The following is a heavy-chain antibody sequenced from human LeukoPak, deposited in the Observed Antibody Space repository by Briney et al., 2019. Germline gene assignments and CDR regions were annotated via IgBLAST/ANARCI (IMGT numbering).Heavy chain of an antibody. CDR2: ISASGGGT. V-gene: IGHV3-23*01. CDR3: ARRFVGGDGDYPFDY. J-gene: IGHJ4*02. Sequence: HPGGSLGLSCAASGFTFNNYAMSWVRQAPGKGLEWVSAISASGGGTYYADSVKGRFTISRDNSKSTLYLQMNSLRTEDTAVYYCARRFVGGDGDYPFDYWGQGTLVTVSS. D-gene: IGHD4-17*01. CDR1: GFTFNNYA.